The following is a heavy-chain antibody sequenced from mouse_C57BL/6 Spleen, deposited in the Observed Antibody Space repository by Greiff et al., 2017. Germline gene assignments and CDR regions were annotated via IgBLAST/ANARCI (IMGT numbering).Heavy chain of an antibody. J-gene: IGHJ2*01. CDR3: ARSPPTDQALYFDY. V-gene: IGHV1-4*01. CDR1: GYTFTSYT. Sequence: QVQLQQSGAELARPGASVKMSCKASGYTFTSYTMHWVKQRPGQGLEWIGYINPSSGYTKYNQKFKDKATLTADKSSSTAYMQLRSLTSEYSAVYYCARSPPTDQALYFDYWGQGTTLTVSS. D-gene: IGHD3-2*02. CDR2: INPSSGYT.